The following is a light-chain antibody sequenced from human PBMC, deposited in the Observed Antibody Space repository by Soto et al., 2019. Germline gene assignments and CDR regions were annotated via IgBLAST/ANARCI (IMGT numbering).Light chain of an antibody. J-gene: IGLJ3*02. CDR2: DVT. V-gene: IGLV2-11*01. CDR1: SSDVGVYNY. CDR3: CSYAGNYNLV. Sequence: QSALTQPRSVSGSPGQSVTISCTGTSSDVGVYNYVSWYQQHPGKAPKLMIYDVTKRASGVPDRFSGSRPGNTDSLTISSLQAEDEADYYCCSYAGNYNLVFGGGTKVTVL.